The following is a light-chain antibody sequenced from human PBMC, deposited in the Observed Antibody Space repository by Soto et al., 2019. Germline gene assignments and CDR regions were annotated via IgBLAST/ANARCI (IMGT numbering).Light chain of an antibody. J-gene: IGKJ2*01. CDR2: GAS. CDR1: QSVSSN. CDR3: QQYNNWPRMYT. V-gene: IGKV3D-15*01. Sequence: EIVMTQSPATLSVSPGERATLSCRASQSVSSNLAWYQQKPGQAPRLLIYGASIRATGIPARFSGSGSGTELTLTISSLQSEDFAVYYCQQYNNWPRMYTFGQGTKLEIK.